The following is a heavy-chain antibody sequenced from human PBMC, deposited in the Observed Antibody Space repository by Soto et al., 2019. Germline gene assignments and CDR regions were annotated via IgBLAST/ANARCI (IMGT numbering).Heavy chain of an antibody. CDR1: GFTFSFYV. CDR3: GREQGKARNDFDV. CDR2: VSGSAGST. V-gene: IGHV3-23*01. Sequence: GGTLRLSCAASGFTFSFYVMTWVRQAPGKGLEWVSAVSGSAGSTYYADFVKGRFSISRDNSKNTLYLQMNSLTADDTAVYYCGREQGKARNDFDVWGHGTMVTVSS. D-gene: IGHD1-26*01. J-gene: IGHJ3*01.